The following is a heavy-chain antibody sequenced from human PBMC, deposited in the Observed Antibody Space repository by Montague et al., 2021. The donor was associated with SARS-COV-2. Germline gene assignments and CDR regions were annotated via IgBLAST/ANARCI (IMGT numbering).Heavy chain of an antibody. CDR3: ASRCTGGCYCHAGH. D-gene: IGHD2-8*02. CDR2: VYYSGNT. J-gene: IGHJ4*02. Sequence: SETLSLTCTVSGGSISNSNYYWGWIRQPPGKGLEWIGSVYYSGNTYPNPSLKSRVSISVDTSKSQLSLKVMSVTAADTAVYYCASRCTGGCYCHAGHWGQGTLVTVSS. CDR1: GGSISNSNYY. V-gene: IGHV4-39*01.